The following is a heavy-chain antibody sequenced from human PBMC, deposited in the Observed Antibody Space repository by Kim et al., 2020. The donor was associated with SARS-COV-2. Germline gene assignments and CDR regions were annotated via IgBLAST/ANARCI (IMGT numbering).Heavy chain of an antibody. D-gene: IGHD6-13*01. CDR3: ARGRDSSSWYVSDYYYGMDV. J-gene: IGHJ6*02. CDR1: GYTFTSYY. Sequence: ASVKVSCKASGYTFTSYYMHWVRQAPGQGLEWMGIINPSGGSTSYAQKFQGRVTMTRDTSTSTVYMELSSLRSEDTAVYYCARGRDSSSWYVSDYYYGMDVWGQGTTVTVSS. CDR2: INPSGGST. V-gene: IGHV1-46*01.